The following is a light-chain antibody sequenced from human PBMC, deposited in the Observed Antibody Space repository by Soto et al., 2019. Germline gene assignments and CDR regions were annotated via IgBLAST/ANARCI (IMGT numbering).Light chain of an antibody. CDR3: QQRRNWPIT. V-gene: IGKV3-11*01. CDR1: QSVSTY. Sequence: EIVLTQSPATLSLSPGERATLSCRASQSVSTYLAWYQQKPGQAPRLLIYDASNRATGIPARFSGSGSGTDFTLTISSLEPEDFAVYYCQQRRNWPITFGLGTRLEIK. J-gene: IGKJ5*01. CDR2: DAS.